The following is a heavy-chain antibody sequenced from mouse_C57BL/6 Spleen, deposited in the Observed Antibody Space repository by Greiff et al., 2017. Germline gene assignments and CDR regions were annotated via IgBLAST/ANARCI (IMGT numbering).Heavy chain of an antibody. Sequence: VQLKESVAELVRPGASVKLSCTASGFNIKNTYMHWVKQRPEQGLEWIGRIDPANGNTKYAPKFQGKATITADTSSNTAYLQLSSLTSEDTAIYYCARGITTDYYAMDYWGQGTSVTVSS. CDR3: ARGITTDYYAMDY. CDR2: IDPANGNT. D-gene: IGHD2-4*01. CDR1: GFNIKNTY. V-gene: IGHV14-3*01. J-gene: IGHJ4*01.